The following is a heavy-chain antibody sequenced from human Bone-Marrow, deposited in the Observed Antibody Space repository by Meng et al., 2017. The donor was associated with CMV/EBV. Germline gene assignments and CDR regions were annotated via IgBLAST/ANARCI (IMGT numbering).Heavy chain of an antibody. V-gene: IGHV1-18*01. CDR2: ISAYNGNT. D-gene: IGHD1-26*01. CDR3: ARDQVIWGATPALDYYYGMDV. Sequence: ASVKVSCKASGYTFTSYGISWVRQAPGQGLERMGWISAYNGNTNYAQKLQGRVTMTTDTSTSTAYMELRSLRSDDTAVYDGARDQVIWGATPALDYYYGMDVWGQGTTVTVSS. J-gene: IGHJ6*02. CDR1: GYTFTSYG.